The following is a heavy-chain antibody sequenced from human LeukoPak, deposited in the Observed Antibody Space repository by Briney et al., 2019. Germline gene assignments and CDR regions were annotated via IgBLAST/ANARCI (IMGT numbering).Heavy chain of an antibody. Sequence: SETLSLTCTVSGGSISSSSYYWGWIRQPPGKGLEWIGSIFHSGSAYYSPSLKSRVTISVDTSKNQLSLKLSSVTAADAAVYYCARRSSSWRFDYWGQGTLVTVSS. CDR3: ARRSSSWRFDY. J-gene: IGHJ4*02. CDR1: GGSISSSSYY. V-gene: IGHV4-39*01. D-gene: IGHD6-13*01. CDR2: IFHSGSA.